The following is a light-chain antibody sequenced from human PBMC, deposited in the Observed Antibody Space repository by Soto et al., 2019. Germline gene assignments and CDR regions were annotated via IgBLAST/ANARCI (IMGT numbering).Light chain of an antibody. CDR2: RTD. CDR1: SSNIGTNT. V-gene: IGLV1-44*01. CDR3: AAWDDSLNGHV. J-gene: IGLJ1*01. Sequence: SVLTQPHSVSGTPRQRVTLSCFGSSSNIGTNTVHWFQQLPGTAPKVLIYRTDQRPSGVPERFSGSKSGTSASLAISELQSEDEADYYCAAWDDSLNGHVFGTGTKVTVL.